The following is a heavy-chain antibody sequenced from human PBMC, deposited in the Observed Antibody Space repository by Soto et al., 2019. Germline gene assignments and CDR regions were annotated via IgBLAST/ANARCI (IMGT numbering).Heavy chain of an antibody. D-gene: IGHD2-21*02. CDR1: GFSFSDYS. CDR2: ISSSSDDI. CDR3: ARLPKGSLVTA. V-gene: IGHV3-48*02. Sequence: QLVESGGGLVYPGGSLRLSCVGSGFSFSDYSMNWVRQAPGKGLQWISYISSSSDDIHYADSVKGRFTVSRDNAKNALFLQMNSLRDDDTAIYYCARLPKGSLVTAWGQGTQVIVSS. J-gene: IGHJ4*02.